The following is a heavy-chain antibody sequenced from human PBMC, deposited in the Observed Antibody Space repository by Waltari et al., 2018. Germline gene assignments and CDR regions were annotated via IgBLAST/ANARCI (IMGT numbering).Heavy chain of an antibody. CDR3: ARDYVTSWYYFDY. J-gene: IGHJ4*02. Sequence: QVQLVQSGGEVKKPGASVKVSCKASGYTFTSYGISWVRKAPGRGPEWMGWISPKNGNTNYVQKFQGRLTMTADTSTTTAYMELRNLISDDTAVYYCARDYVTSWYYFDYWGQGTPVTVSS. CDR1: GYTFTSYG. V-gene: IGHV1-18*01. CDR2: ISPKNGNT. D-gene: IGHD2-2*01.